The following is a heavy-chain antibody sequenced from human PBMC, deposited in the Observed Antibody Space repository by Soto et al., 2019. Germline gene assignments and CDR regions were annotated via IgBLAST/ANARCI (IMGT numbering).Heavy chain of an antibody. J-gene: IGHJ4*02. D-gene: IGHD6-13*01. CDR1: GFTFSDHY. Sequence: EVQLVESGGGLVQPGGSLRLSCAASGFTFSDHYMDWVRQAPGKGLEWVGRIRNKANSHTTEYAASVKGRFTISRDDSQNSLFLQMNSLKTEDKAVYYCARVLGSSWYQAFFDYWGQGTLVTVSS. CDR2: IRNKANSHTT. V-gene: IGHV3-72*01. CDR3: ARVLGSSWYQAFFDY.